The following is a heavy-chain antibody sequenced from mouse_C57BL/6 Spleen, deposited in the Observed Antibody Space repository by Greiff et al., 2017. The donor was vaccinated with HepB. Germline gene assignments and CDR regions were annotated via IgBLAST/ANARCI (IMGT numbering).Heavy chain of an antibody. V-gene: IGHV1-52*01. J-gene: IGHJ2*01. Sequence: QVQLQQPGAELVRPGSSVKLSCKASGYTFTSYWMHWVKQRPIQGLEWIGNIDPSDSETHYNQKFKDKATLTVDKSSSTAYMQLSSLTSEDSAVYYCARGTGSYGFDYWGQGTTLTVSS. CDR3: ARGTGSYGFDY. CDR1: GYTFTSYW. CDR2: IDPSDSET. D-gene: IGHD1-1*01.